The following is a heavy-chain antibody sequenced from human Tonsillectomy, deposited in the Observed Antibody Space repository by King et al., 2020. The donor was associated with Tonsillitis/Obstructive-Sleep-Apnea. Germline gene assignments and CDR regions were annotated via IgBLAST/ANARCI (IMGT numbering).Heavy chain of an antibody. V-gene: IGHV3-7*03. Sequence: VQLVESGGGLVQPGGSLRLSCAASGFSFRSYWMSWVRQAPGKGLEWVANIKQDGSEKYYVDSVKGRFTISRDNAENSLYLQMNSLRAEDTAVYYCARVRCTTTSCYFDYWGQGMLVPVSS. D-gene: IGHD2-2*01. CDR2: IKQDGSEK. J-gene: IGHJ4*02. CDR1: GFSFRSYW. CDR3: ARVRCTTTSCYFDY.